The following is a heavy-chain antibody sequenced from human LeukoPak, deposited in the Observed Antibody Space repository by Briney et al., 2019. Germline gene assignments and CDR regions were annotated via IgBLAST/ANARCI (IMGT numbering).Heavy chain of an antibody. CDR3: ALDYCSGGSCYTPSN. CDR1: GFTFSSYG. CDR2: ISYDGSNK. V-gene: IGHV3-30*03. Sequence: GSLRLSCAASGFTFSSYGMHWVRQAPGKGLEWVAVISYDGSNKYYADSVKGRFTISRDNSKNTLYLQMNSLRAEDTAVYYCALDYCSGGSCYTPSNWGQGTLVTVSS. D-gene: IGHD2-15*01. J-gene: IGHJ4*02.